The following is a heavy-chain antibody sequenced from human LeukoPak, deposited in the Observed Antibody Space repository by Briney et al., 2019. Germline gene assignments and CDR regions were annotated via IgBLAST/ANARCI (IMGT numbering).Heavy chain of an antibody. CDR1: GGSISSSNW. CDR3: ARLVVVNTSYYYYMDV. D-gene: IGHD2-15*01. J-gene: IGHJ6*03. CDR2: IYHSGST. Sequence: SETLSLTCAVSGGSISSSNWWSWVRQPPGKGLEWIGEIYHSGSTNYNPSLKSRVTISVDKSKNQFSLKLSSVTAADTAVYYCARLVVVNTSYYYYMDVWGQGTTVTVSS. V-gene: IGHV4-4*02.